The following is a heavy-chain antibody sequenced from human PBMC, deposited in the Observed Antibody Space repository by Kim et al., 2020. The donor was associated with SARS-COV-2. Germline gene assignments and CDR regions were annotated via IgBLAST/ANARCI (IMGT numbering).Heavy chain of an antibody. CDR3: AKESGVVAAKVSFAFDY. Sequence: GGSLRLSCAASGFTFSSYAMSWVRQAPGKGLEWVSAISGSGGSTYYADSVKGRFTISRDNSKNTLYLQMNSLRAEDTAVYYCAKESGVVAAKVSFAFDYWGQGTLVTVSS. V-gene: IGHV3-23*01. CDR2: ISGSGGST. CDR1: GFTFSSYA. D-gene: IGHD2-15*01. J-gene: IGHJ4*02.